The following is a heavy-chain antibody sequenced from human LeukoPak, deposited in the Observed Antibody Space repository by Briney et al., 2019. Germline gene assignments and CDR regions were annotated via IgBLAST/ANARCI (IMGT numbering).Heavy chain of an antibody. V-gene: IGHV3-20*04. CDR2: INWNGGST. D-gene: IGHD6-19*01. CDR3: TRGAGTGWRFDS. CDR1: GFTFDDYG. J-gene: IGHJ4*02. Sequence: GGSLRLSCAASGFTFDDYGMSWVRQAPGKGLEWVSGINWNGGSTGYADSVKGRFTISRDNAKNSLYLQMNSLRAEDTAVYYCTRGAGTGWRFDSWGQGTLLTVSS.